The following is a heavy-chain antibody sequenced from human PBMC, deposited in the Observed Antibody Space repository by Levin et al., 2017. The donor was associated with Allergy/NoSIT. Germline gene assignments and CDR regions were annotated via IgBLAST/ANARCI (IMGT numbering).Heavy chain of an antibody. D-gene: IGHD6-19*01. CDR3: WTSGWTGIDC. Sequence: SCSASGFTFSTYAMHWVRQAPGKGLEYVSAISSSGSSLYYADSVKGRFTISRDNSKSTLYLQMSGLRPEDTAVYYCWTSGWTGIDCWGQGTLVTVSS. CDR2: ISSSGSSL. CDR1: GFTFSTYA. V-gene: IGHV3-64D*06. J-gene: IGHJ4*02.